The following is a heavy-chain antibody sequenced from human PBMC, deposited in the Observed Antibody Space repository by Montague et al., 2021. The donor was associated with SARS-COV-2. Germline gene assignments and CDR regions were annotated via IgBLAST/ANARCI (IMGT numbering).Heavy chain of an antibody. CDR3: ATYYDILTGYYIDAFDI. CDR2: THQWGGT. J-gene: IGHJ3*02. CDR1: GGSITSENW. V-gene: IGHV4-4*02. Sequence: SETLSLTCAVSGGSITSENWWSWVRQPPGKGLEWIAETHQWGGTNYNPSLRSRVTILLDNSKNQFSLMLTSVTAADTAVYYCATYYDILTGYYIDAFDIWGQGTMVTVSS. D-gene: IGHD3-9*01.